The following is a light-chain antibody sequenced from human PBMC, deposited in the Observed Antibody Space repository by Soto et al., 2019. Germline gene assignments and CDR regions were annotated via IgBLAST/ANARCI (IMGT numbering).Light chain of an antibody. J-gene: IGKJ1*01. CDR3: QQYNSYSPT. Sequence: DIQRTQSLSTLSASLEDRVTIACRSSQSISSWLTWYQQKPGKAPKLLIYKASSLESGVPSRFSGSGSGTEFTLTISSLQPDDFATYYCQQYNSYSPTFGQGTKVDIK. CDR2: KAS. V-gene: IGKV1-5*03. CDR1: QSISSW.